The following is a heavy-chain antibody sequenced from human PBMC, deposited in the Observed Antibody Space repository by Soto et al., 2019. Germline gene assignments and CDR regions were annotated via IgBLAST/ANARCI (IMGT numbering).Heavy chain of an antibody. V-gene: IGHV3-33*01. CDR1: GFTFSSYG. D-gene: IGHD3-3*01. Sequence: GGSLRLSCAASGFTFSSYGMHWVRQAPGKGLEWVAVIWYDGSNKYYADSVKGRFTISRDNSKNTLYLQMNSLRAEDTAVYYCARVSTIFGVAIYYYYYMDVWGKGTTVTVSS. CDR2: IWYDGSNK. J-gene: IGHJ6*03. CDR3: ARVSTIFGVAIYYYYYMDV.